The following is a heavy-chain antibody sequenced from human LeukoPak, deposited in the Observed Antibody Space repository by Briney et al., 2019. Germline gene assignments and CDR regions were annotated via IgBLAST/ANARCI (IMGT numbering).Heavy chain of an antibody. D-gene: IGHD6-13*01. CDR1: GYTFTTYG. J-gene: IGHJ4*02. CDR3: ARDTIAADFIDY. Sequence: ASVKVSCKASGYTFTTYGITWVRQAPGQGLEWMGWTSAHNGNTKYAQKLQGRVTMTTDTSTRTAYMELRSRRSDDTAVYYCARDTIAADFIDYWGQGTLVTVSS. V-gene: IGHV1-18*01. CDR2: TSAHNGNT.